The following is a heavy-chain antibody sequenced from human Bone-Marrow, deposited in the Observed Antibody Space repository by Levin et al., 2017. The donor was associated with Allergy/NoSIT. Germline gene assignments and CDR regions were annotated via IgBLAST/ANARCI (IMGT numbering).Heavy chain of an antibody. J-gene: IGHJ4*02. Sequence: SETLSLTCSVSGGSVTSGDYYWSWIRKPPGKGLEWIRFIHSSGSTNYIPSLKSRVTMSHDTSKNQLSLSLTSVTAADTAIYYCARVSAAGGTRLFDYWGQGTLVTVSS. CDR3: ARVSAAGGTRLFDY. CDR2: IHSSGST. V-gene: IGHV4-61*08. CDR1: GGSVTSGDYY. D-gene: IGHD6-13*01.